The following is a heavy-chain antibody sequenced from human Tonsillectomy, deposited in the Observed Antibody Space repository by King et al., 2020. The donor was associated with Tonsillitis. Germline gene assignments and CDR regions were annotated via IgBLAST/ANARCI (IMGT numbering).Heavy chain of an antibody. V-gene: IGHV4-59*01. J-gene: IGHJ4*02. D-gene: IGHD3-10*01. CDR2: IYYSGST. CDR3: ARGRGISPWGGSGSSYFNY. CDR1: GGSFSSYY. Sequence: VQLQESGPGLVKPSETLSLTCTVSGGSFSSYYWSWIRQPPGKGLEWIGYIYYSGSTNYNPSLKSRVTISLDTSKNQFSLKLSSVTAADTAVYYCARGRGISPWGGSGSSYFNYCGQGTLVTVSS.